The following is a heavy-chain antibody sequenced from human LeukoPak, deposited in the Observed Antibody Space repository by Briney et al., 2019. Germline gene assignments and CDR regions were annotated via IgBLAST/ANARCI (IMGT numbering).Heavy chain of an antibody. CDR2: TYYRSKWYN. CDR1: GDSVSSNSAA. CDR3: ARGGDRAHDPNEKWELLSGFDY. J-gene: IGHJ4*02. V-gene: IGHV6-1*01. Sequence: SQTLSLTCAISGDSVSSNSAAWNWIRQSPSRGLEWLGRTYYRSKWYNDYAVSVKSRITINPDTSKNQFSLQLNSVTPEDTAVYYCARGGDRAHDPNEKWELLSGFDYWGQGTLVTVSS. D-gene: IGHD1-26*01.